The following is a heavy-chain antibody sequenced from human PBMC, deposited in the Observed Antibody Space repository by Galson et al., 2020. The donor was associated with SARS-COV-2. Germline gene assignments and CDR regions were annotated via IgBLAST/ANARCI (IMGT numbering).Heavy chain of an antibody. D-gene: IGHD5-18*01. CDR2: ISYDGSNT. CDR1: GFTFSSYG. CDR3: AKDLQIWSHDYYFDS. Sequence: WGSLRLSCAASGFTFSSYGIHWVRQSPCKGLEWAAAISYDGSNTHYPDSVKGRFTISRDNSKNTVFLQMSSLRADDTAVYYCAKDLQIWSHDYYFDSWGQGTLVTVSS. V-gene: IGHV3-30*18. J-gene: IGHJ4*02.